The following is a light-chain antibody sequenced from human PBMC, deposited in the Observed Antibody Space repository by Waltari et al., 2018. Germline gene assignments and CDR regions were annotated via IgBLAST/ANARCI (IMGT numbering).Light chain of an antibody. Sequence: EIVLTQSPATLSLSPGERATLSCRASQYVSNYLGWYQQKLGQPPRLLIYDASNRATGIPARFSGSGSGTDFTLTIDSLEPEDFAVYYCQQRSRWPLTFGGGTKVEI. V-gene: IGKV3-11*01. J-gene: IGKJ4*01. CDR3: QQRSRWPLT. CDR2: DAS. CDR1: QYVSNY.